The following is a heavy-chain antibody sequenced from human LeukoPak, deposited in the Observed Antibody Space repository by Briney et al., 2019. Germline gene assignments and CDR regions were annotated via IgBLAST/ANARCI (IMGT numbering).Heavy chain of an antibody. CDR3: ARDNSPIAVAGRWNYYYGMDV. CDR1: GFTFSSYA. D-gene: IGHD6-19*01. CDR2: ISYDGSNK. J-gene: IGHJ6*02. Sequence: PGGSPRLSCAASGFTFSSYAMHWVRQAPGKGLEWVAVISYDGSNKYYADSVKGRFTISRDNAKNSLYLQMNSLRAEDAAVYYCARDNSPIAVAGRWNYYYGMDVWGQGTTVTVSS. V-gene: IGHV3-30-3*01.